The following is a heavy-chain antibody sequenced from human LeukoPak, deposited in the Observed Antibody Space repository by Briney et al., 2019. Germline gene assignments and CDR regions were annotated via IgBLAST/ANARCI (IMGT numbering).Heavy chain of an antibody. Sequence: GGSLRLSRAASGFTFSSYSMNWVRQAPGKGLEWVSSISSSYSNYIYYADSVKGRFTISRDNAKNSLYLQMNSLRAEDTAVYYCARDLEYYFDYWGQGTLVTVSS. D-gene: IGHD3-3*01. CDR2: ISSSYSNYI. V-gene: IGHV3-21*01. J-gene: IGHJ4*02. CDR3: ARDLEYYFDY. CDR1: GFTFSSYS.